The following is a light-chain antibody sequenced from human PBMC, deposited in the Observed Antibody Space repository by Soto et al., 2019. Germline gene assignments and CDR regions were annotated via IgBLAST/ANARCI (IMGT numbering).Light chain of an antibody. V-gene: IGKV3-15*01. CDR2: GAS. J-gene: IGKJ2*01. CDR3: QQCNDWPHT. Sequence: EIVMTQSPATLSVSPGEGATLSCRASQSVSTNLAWYQQKPGQAPRLLIYGASTRATGIPARFSGRGSGTEFTLTISSLQSEDCAVYYCQQCNDWPHTFGQVTKLEIK. CDR1: QSVSTN.